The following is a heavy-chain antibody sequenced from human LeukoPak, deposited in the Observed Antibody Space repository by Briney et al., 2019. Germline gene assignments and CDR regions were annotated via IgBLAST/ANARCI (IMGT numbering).Heavy chain of an antibody. J-gene: IGHJ4*02. CDR2: IIPILGIA. CDR1: GGTFSSYA. D-gene: IGHD3-22*01. CDR3: ARGDDSSGYKGDY. Sequence: SVKVSCKASGGTFSSYAISWVRQAPGQGLEWMGRIIPILGIANYVQKFQGRVTITADKSTSTAYMELSSLRSEDAAVYYCARGDDSSGYKGDYWGQGTLVTVSS. V-gene: IGHV1-69*04.